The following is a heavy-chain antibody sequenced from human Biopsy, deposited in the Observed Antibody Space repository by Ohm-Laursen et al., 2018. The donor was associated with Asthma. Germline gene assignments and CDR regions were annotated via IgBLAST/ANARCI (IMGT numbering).Heavy chain of an antibody. CDR2: ISVYNGNT. D-gene: IGHD3-10*01. CDR1: GYTFNSAG. J-gene: IGHJ6*02. V-gene: IGHV1-18*01. Sequence: SVKVSCKTSGYTFNSAGITWVRQAPGQGLEWMGWISVYNGNTKVAQKLQDRVTMITDTSTSTAYMELRSLRSDNTAVYFCARAVDYSHYYGIDVWDQGTTVTVS. CDR3: ARAVDYSHYYGIDV.